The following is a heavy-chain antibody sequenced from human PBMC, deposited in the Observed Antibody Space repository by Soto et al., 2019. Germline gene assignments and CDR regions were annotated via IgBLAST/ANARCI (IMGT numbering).Heavy chain of an antibody. Sequence: SGSTLVNPTKTLTLTCTFSGFSLSTTEVGVGWIRQPTGKALEWPPRIYCTDDNQYSPSLKSRLTATEDTSKKQEILTMTVMGHVDTATYCCAHRHPQCSSGRCKSRYFHYWGQGILVTVS. CDR1: GFSLSTTEVG. D-gene: IGHD2-15*01. V-gene: IGHV2-5*01. J-gene: IGHJ4*02. CDR3: AHRHPQCSSGRCKSRYFHY. CDR2: IYCTDDN.